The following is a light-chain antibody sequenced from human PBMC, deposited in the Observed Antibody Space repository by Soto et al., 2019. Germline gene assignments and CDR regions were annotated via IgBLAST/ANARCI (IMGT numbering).Light chain of an antibody. V-gene: IGLV2-23*01. Sequence: QSVLTQPASVSGSPGQSIIISCTGTSSDVGSHNLVSWYQQHPGKAPKLMIYEGSKRPSGVSKRFSGSKSGNTASLTISGLQAEDEADYYCCSYARSSTVVFGGGTKLTVL. J-gene: IGLJ2*01. CDR1: SSDVGSHNL. CDR2: EGS. CDR3: CSYARSSTVV.